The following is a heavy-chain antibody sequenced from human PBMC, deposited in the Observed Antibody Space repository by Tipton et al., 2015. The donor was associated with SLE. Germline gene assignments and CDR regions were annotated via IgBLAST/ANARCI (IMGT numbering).Heavy chain of an antibody. Sequence: TLSLTCTVSGGSISIYYWISIRQPAGKGLEWIGRIYTSGSTNYNPSLKSRVTISVDTSKNQFSLKLSSVTAADTAVYYCARSGFYHRADAFDIWGQGTMVTVSS. CDR3: ARSGFYHRADAFDI. D-gene: IGHD3-10*01. CDR1: GGSISIYY. CDR2: IYTSGST. V-gene: IGHV4-4*07. J-gene: IGHJ3*02.